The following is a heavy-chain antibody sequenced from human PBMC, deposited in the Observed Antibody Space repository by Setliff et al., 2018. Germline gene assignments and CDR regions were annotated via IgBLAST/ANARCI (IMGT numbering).Heavy chain of an antibody. CDR2: ISSSGSTI. CDR1: GFTFSDYY. CDR3: ARDRARSGYYSWFDP. J-gene: IGHJ5*02. V-gene: IGHV3-11*01. D-gene: IGHD3-22*01. Sequence: PGGSLRLSCAASGFTFSDYYMSWIRQAPGKGLEWVSYISSSGSTIYYADSVKGRFTISRDNAKNSLYLQMNSLRAEDTAVYYCARDRARSGYYSWFDPWGQGTLVTVSS.